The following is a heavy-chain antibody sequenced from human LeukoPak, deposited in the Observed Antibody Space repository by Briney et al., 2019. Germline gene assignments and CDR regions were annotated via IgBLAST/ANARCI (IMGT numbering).Heavy chain of an antibody. Sequence: PSETPSLTCTVSGGSISSSSYYWGWIRQPPGKGLEWIGSIYYSGSTYYNPSLKSRVTISVDTSKNQFSLKLSSVTAADTAVYYCARGNDYGDPNVDYWGQGTLATVSS. CDR2: IYYSGST. D-gene: IGHD4-17*01. CDR3: ARGNDYGDPNVDY. CDR1: GGSISSSSYY. J-gene: IGHJ4*02. V-gene: IGHV4-39*07.